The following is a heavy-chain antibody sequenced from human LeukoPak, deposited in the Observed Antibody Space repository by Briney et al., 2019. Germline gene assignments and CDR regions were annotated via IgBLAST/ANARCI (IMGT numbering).Heavy chain of an antibody. CDR2: IYTSGST. CDR1: GGSINGYY. D-gene: IGHD1-14*01. J-gene: IGHJ5*02. CDR3: ARRSRRKQTDNWFDP. Sequence: PSETLSLTCTVSGGSINGYYWNWIRQPAGKGLEWIGRIYTSGSTNYNPSLKSRVTMSVDTSKNQFSLKLSSVTAADTAVYYCARRSRRKQTDNWFDPWGQGTLVTVSS. V-gene: IGHV4-4*07.